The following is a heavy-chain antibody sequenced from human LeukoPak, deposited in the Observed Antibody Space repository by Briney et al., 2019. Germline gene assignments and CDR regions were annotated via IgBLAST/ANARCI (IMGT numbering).Heavy chain of an antibody. V-gene: IGHV3-74*01. Sequence: GSLRLSFSASGFTFRNHWMQLVRQAPGKGLILGLRINRDGSRTDYADSVKGRFTISRDDAKNTLYLQVNSLRAEDTAVYFCARGGSDTAMAHDYWGQGTLVTVSS. CDR1: GFTFRNHW. CDR3: ARGGSDTAMAHDY. CDR2: INRDGSRT. D-gene: IGHD5-18*01. J-gene: IGHJ4*02.